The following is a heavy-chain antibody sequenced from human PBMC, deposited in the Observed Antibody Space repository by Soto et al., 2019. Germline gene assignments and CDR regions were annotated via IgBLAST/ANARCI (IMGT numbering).Heavy chain of an antibody. J-gene: IGHJ4*02. V-gene: IGHV3-30-3*01. CDR1: GFSFSSYA. CDR3: ARDGEMATIGDYFDY. Sequence: QVQLVESGGGVVQPGRSLRLSCAASGFSFSSYAMHWVRQAPGKGLEWVAVISYDGSNKYYADSVKGRFTISRDNSKNTLYLQMNSLRAEDTAVYYCARDGEMATIGDYFDYWGQGTLVTVSS. D-gene: IGHD5-12*01. CDR2: ISYDGSNK.